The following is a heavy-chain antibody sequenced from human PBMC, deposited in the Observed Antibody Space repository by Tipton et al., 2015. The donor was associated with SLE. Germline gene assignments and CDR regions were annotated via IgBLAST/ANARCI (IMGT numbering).Heavy chain of an antibody. J-gene: IGHJ4*02. CDR1: SGSVSSGAYY. Sequence: TLSLTCTVSSGSVSSGAYYWSWIRQHPGKGLEWIGYVFSSGTTYYNPSLKGRLSLSLDTSQNQFSLKLSSVTAADTAFYFCARGRFSSAWYRDEHFDSWGQGTLVTVSS. V-gene: IGHV4-31*03. CDR3: ARGRFSSAWYRDEHFDS. CDR2: VFSSGTT. D-gene: IGHD6-19*01.